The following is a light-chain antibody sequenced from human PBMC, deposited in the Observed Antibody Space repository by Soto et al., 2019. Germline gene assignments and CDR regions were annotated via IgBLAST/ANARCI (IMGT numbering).Light chain of an antibody. J-gene: IGKJ4*01. V-gene: IGKV3-20*01. CDR1: QGISSAF. CDR3: QQYGHSPPLT. Sequence: EIVLTQSPDTLSLSPGERATLSCRASQGISSAFLAWYQQKPGQAPRLLIYGASSRATGTPDRFSGSGSGTDFTLTISRLEPEDFAVYYCQQYGHSPPLTFGGGTKVEIK. CDR2: GAS.